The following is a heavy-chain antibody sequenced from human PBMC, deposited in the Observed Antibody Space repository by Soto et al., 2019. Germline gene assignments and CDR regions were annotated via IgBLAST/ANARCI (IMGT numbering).Heavy chain of an antibody. J-gene: IGHJ3*02. Sequence: PSETLSLTCTVSGGSISSYYWSWIRQPPGKGLEWIGYIYYSGSTNYNPSLKSRVTISVDTSKNQFSLKLSSVTAADTAVYYCAREGPAYYDYLWGSYRPDAFDIWGKGTMVTVS. CDR1: GGSISSYY. CDR3: AREGPAYYDYLWGSYRPDAFDI. D-gene: IGHD3-16*02. CDR2: IYYSGST. V-gene: IGHV4-59*01.